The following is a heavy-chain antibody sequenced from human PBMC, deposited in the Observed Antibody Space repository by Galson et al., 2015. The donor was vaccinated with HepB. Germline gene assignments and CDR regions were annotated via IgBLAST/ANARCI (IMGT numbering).Heavy chain of an antibody. Sequence: RQAPGKGLEWVSVIYSGGSTYYADSVKGRFTISRDNSKNTLYLQMNSLRAEDTAVYYCAREGYDSSGYYSTAFDYWGQGTLVTVSS. V-gene: IGHV3-53*05. J-gene: IGHJ4*02. D-gene: IGHD3-22*01. CDR3: AREGYDSSGYYSTAFDY. CDR2: IYSGGST.